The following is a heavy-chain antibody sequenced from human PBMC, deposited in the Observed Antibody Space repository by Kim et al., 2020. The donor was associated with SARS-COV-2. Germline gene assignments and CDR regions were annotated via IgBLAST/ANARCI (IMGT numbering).Heavy chain of an antibody. Sequence: GSLRLSCIASGFSFSDHYMDWVRQAPGKGLEWIGRIRDTGNRFPTEYAASVRGRFTISRDDSKNSLFLQMSSLKTEDTAVYYCARDRDGAGTDWGQGTL. CDR2: IRDTGNRFPT. CDR1: GFSFSDHY. CDR3: ARDRDGAGTD. J-gene: IGHJ4*02. D-gene: IGHD6-19*01. V-gene: IGHV3-72*01.